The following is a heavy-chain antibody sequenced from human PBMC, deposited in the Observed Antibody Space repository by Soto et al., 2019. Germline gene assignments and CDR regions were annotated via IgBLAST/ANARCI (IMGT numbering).Heavy chain of an antibody. CDR2: VYHSGRT. CDR1: GGSISNGYHY. D-gene: IGHD2-15*01. V-gene: IGHV4-30-4*01. CDR3: ASWVEVSLDYFDS. Sequence: QVRLQESGPRLVESSQTLSLTCTVSGGSISNGYHYWSWVRQTPGKGLEWVGHVYHSGRTQYNPSLTSGVGILVDTSRNQFSLNLNFMTAADTAVYYCASWVEVSLDYFDSWGQGIPVTVSS. J-gene: IGHJ4*02.